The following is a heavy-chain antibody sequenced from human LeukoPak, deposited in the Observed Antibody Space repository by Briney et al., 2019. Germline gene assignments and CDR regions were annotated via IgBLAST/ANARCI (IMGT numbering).Heavy chain of an antibody. CDR3: ARDSGSRYCSGGSCHGADY. CDR2: ISSTGGTI. J-gene: IGHJ4*02. Sequence: GGSLRLSCAASGFTFRNYLMNWVRQAPGKGLEWVSFISSTGGTIYYADSVKGRFTVSRDNGKNSLLLQMNSLRAEDTALYYCARDSGSRYCSGGSCHGADYWGQGVLVTVSS. CDR1: GFTFRNYL. D-gene: IGHD2-15*01. V-gene: IGHV3-48*01.